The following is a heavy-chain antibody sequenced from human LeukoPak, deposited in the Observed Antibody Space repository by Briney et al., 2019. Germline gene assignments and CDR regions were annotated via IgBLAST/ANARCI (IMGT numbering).Heavy chain of an antibody. CDR2: IHSSGST. Sequence: SETLSLTCSVSGGSISNNYWSWIRQSPEKGLEWIGYIHSSGSTDYNPSFKSRVVVSVDTSKNQFSLKLYSVTAADTAVYYCARDFRDGDSVFYYYYMDVWGKGTTVTVSS. V-gene: IGHV4-4*09. D-gene: IGHD4-17*01. J-gene: IGHJ6*03. CDR1: GGSISNNY. CDR3: ARDFRDGDSVFYYYYMDV.